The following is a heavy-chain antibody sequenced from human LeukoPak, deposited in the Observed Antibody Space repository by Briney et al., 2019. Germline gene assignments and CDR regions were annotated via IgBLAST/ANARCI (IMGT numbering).Heavy chain of an antibody. J-gene: IGHJ6*02. Sequence: SETLSLTCTVSGGSISSYYWSWIRQPAGKGLVWIGRIYTSGSTNYNPSLKSRVTMSVDTSKNQFSLKLSSVTAADTAVYYCARDAVAPYGMDVWGQGTTVTVSS. V-gene: IGHV4-4*07. D-gene: IGHD5-12*01. CDR1: GGSISSYY. CDR3: ARDAVAPYGMDV. CDR2: IYTSGST.